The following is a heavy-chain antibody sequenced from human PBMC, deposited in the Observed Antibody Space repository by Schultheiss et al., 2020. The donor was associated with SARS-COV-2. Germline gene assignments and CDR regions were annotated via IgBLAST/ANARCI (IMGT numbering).Heavy chain of an antibody. D-gene: IGHD3-3*01. CDR1: GFTFSSSW. J-gene: IGHJ2*01. CDR3: ARDVTYYDFWSGPIIPHWYFDL. Sequence: GGSLRLSCAASGFTFSSSWMHWVCQAPEKGLEWVADIKCDGSEKYYVDSVKGRFTISRDNAKNSLYLQMNSLRAEDTAVYYCARDVTYYDFWSGPIIPHWYFDLWGRGTLVTVSS. V-gene: IGHV3-52*01. CDR2: IKCDGSEK.